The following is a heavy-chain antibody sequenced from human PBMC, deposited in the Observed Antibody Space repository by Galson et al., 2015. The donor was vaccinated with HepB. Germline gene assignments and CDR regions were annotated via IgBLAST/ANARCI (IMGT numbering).Heavy chain of an antibody. CDR3: ASPFCTGGSCYPLWY. CDR1: GFTFSSYA. D-gene: IGHD2-15*01. J-gene: IGHJ4*02. V-gene: IGHV3-53*01. Sequence: SLRLSCAASGFTFSSYAMNWVRQAPGKGLEWVSVIYSGGATYYADSGKGRFTISRDNSKNTLYLHVNNLRAEDTAVYYCASPFCTGGSCYPLWYWGQGTLVTVSS. CDR2: IYSGGAT.